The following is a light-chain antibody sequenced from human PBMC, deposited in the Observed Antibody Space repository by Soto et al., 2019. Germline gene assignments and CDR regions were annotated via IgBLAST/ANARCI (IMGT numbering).Light chain of an antibody. J-gene: IGKJ2*01. CDR3: LQYYSTPLT. V-gene: IGKV4-1*01. Sequence: DIVMTQSPDSLAVSLGERATINCKSSQSVLYSSNNKNYLAWYQQKPGQPPNLLIYWASTRESGVPDRFSGSGSGTDFALTISSLQADDVAVYYCLQYYSTPLTFGQGTKLEIK. CDR2: WAS. CDR1: QSVLYSSNNKNY.